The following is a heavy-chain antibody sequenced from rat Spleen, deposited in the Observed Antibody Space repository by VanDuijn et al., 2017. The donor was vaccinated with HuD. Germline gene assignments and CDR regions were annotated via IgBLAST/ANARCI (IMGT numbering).Heavy chain of an antibody. V-gene: IGHV3-1*01. CDR1: GYSISSNY. CDR2: ISYSGST. J-gene: IGHJ1*01. CDR3: ARYNIYWYFDF. Sequence: EVQLQESGPGLVKPSQSLSLTCSVTGYSISSNYWGWTRKFPGNKMEWMGYISYSGSTSYNPSLKSRISITRDTSKNQFFLQLNSVTTEDTATYYCARYNIYWYFDFWGPGTMVTVSS. D-gene: IGHD1-10*01.